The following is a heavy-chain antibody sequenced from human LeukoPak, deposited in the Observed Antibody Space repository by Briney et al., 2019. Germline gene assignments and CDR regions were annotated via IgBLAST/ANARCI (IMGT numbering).Heavy chain of an antibody. CDR1: GGSISRSDW. V-gene: IGHV4-4*02. CDR2: IFHSGST. Sequence: SETLSLTCAVSGGSISRSDWWSWVRQSPGKGLEWIGEIFHSGSTKYNPSLKSRVTISVDKSKNQFSLNLTSVTAADTAMYYCARDASLQTGAFDVWGQGTMVTVSS. CDR3: ARDASLQTGAFDV. D-gene: IGHD5-24*01. J-gene: IGHJ3*01.